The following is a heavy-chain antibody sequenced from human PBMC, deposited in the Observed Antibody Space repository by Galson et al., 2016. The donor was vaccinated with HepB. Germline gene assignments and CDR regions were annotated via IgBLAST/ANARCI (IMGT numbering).Heavy chain of an antibody. V-gene: IGHV1-58*01. CDR2: IVLGSGST. CDR1: GFTVPKAG. CDR3: AAGANGAPPGIAGAAT. D-gene: IGHD6-13*01. Sequence: SVQVSCKASGFTVPKAGVQWVRQARGQRPEWLGGIVLGSGSTSYPQKFQERATITADKTTTTIYMKLGGLRSADTAVYDCAAGANGAPPGIAGAATWGQGSLVTVSS. J-gene: IGHJ4*02.